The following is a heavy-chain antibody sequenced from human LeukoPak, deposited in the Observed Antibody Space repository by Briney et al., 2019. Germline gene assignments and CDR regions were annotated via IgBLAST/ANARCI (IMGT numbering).Heavy chain of an antibody. CDR1: GFTFYDYG. J-gene: IGHJ4*02. CDR2: INWNGGST. D-gene: IGHD3-10*01. V-gene: IGHV3-20*04. Sequence: PGGSLRLSCAASGFTFYDYGMSWVRQAPGKGLEWVSGINWNGGSTVYADSVKGRFTISRDNARNSLYLQMNSLRAEDTALYYCARDSRSSGSYLDYWGQGTLVTVSS. CDR3: ARDSRSSGSYLDY.